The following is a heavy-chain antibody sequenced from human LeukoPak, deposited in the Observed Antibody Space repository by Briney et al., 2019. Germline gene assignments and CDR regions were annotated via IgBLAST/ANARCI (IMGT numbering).Heavy chain of an antibody. D-gene: IGHD5-18*01. CDR3: ASGGVTVYSYGPDY. V-gene: IGHV4-61*02. CDR1: GGSISRDNYF. Sequence: SETLSLTCTVSGGSISRDNYFWSWIRQPARKGLEWIGRLYSSGSTNYNPSLQSRVTISVDTSKNQFFLKLSSVTAADTAVYYCASGGVTVYSYGPDYWGQGTLVAVSS. J-gene: IGHJ4*02. CDR2: LYSSGST.